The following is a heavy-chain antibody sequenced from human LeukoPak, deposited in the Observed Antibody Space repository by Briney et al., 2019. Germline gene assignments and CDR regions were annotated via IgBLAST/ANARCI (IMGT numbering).Heavy chain of an antibody. J-gene: IGHJ4*02. CDR3: ARALPGTRRFDY. D-gene: IGHD6-13*01. CDR1: GFTFSSYA. Sequence: GGSLRLSCAATGFTFSSYAMNWVRQAPGKGLEWVSVISDRGDSTYYADSVKGRFTISRDNSKNTLFLQMNSLRAEDTVVYYCARALPGTRRFDYWGQGTLVTVSS. CDR2: ISDRGDST. V-gene: IGHV3-23*01.